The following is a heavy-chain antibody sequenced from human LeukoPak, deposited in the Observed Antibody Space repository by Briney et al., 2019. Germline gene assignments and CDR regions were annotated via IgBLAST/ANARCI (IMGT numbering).Heavy chain of an antibody. CDR3: AKDYYDSSGSYYYYYGMDV. J-gene: IGHJ6*02. CDR2: ICGSGGST. Sequence: HPGGSLRLSCAASGFTFSSYAMSWVRQAPGKGLEWVSAICGSGGSTYYADSVKGRFTISRDNSKNTLYLQMISLRAEDTAVYYCAKDYYDSSGSYYYYYGMDVWGQGTTVTVSS. V-gene: IGHV3-23*01. CDR1: GFTFSSYA. D-gene: IGHD3-22*01.